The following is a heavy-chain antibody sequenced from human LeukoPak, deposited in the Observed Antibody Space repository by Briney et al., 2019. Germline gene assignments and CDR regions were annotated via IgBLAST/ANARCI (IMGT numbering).Heavy chain of an antibody. J-gene: IGHJ4*02. V-gene: IGHV4-39*01. Sequence: SETLSLTCTVSGGSISRSSYYWGWVRQPPGKGLEWIGSIHYSGSTYYNPSLKSRVTISVDTSKNQFSLKLSSVTAADTAVYFCARHARGGAIVHFDYWGQGTLVTVSS. CDR3: ARHARGGAIVHFDY. D-gene: IGHD3-16*01. CDR2: IHYSGST. CDR1: GGSISRSSYY.